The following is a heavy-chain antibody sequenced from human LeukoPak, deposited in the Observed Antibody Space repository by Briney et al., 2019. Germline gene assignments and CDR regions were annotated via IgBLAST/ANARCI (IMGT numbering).Heavy chain of an antibody. Sequence: ASVKVPCKASGYTFTSYDINWVRQATGQGLEWMGWMNPNSGNTGYAQKFQGRVTMTRNTSISTAYMELSSLRSEDTAVYYCARVKPGIAVAGTDPGGDYWGQGTLVTVSS. V-gene: IGHV1-8*01. J-gene: IGHJ4*02. D-gene: IGHD6-19*01. CDR1: GYTFTSYD. CDR2: MNPNSGNT. CDR3: ARVKPGIAVAGTDPGGDY.